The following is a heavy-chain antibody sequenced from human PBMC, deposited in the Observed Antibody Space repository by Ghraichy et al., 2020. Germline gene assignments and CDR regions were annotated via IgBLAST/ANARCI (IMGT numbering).Heavy chain of an antibody. CDR1: GFTFSDVY. V-gene: IGHV3-11*01. D-gene: IGHD6-19*01. CDR3: ARDRGAVVGEYFDY. Sequence: GESLNISCAASGFTFSDVYMSWIRQAPGKGLEWVSYISSSGNSMNYADSVKGRFTISRDNAKNSLFLQMDSLRAEDTAVYYCARDRGAVVGEYFDYWGQGTLVTVSS. J-gene: IGHJ4*02. CDR2: ISSSGNSM.